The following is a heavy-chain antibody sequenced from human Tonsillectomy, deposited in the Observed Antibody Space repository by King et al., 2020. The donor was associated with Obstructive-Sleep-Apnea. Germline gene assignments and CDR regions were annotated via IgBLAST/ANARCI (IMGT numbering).Heavy chain of an antibody. Sequence: DVQLVESGGGLVQPGGSLTLSCAASGFTFSNHAMTWVRQAPGKGLEWVSGIGVSGGGTHHADSVKGRFTIYRDDPKNTLYLQINSLRADDTAVFYCAKHLSSSYFDAFDIWGQGAMVTVSS. CDR3: AKHLSSSYFDAFDI. D-gene: IGHD3-22*01. J-gene: IGHJ3*02. CDR2: IGVSGGGT. CDR1: GFTFSNHA. V-gene: IGHV3-23*04.